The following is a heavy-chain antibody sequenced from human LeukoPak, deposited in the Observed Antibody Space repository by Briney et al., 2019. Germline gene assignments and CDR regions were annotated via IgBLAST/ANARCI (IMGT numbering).Heavy chain of an antibody. Sequence: GASVKVSCKASGGTFSSYAISWVRQAPGQGLEWMGGIIPIFGTANYAQKFQGRVTITADESTSTAYMELSSLRSEGTAVYYCAIKQAKGYGGNTGVLTNAFDIWGQGTMVTVSS. V-gene: IGHV1-69*13. CDR2: IIPIFGTA. J-gene: IGHJ3*02. CDR3: AIKQAKGYGGNTGVLTNAFDI. CDR1: GGTFSSYA. D-gene: IGHD4-23*01.